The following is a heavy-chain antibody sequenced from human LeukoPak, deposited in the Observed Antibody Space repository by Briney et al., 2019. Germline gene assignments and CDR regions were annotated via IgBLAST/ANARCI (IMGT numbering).Heavy chain of an antibody. CDR1: GGSTSSDY. D-gene: IGHD3-16*01. Sequence: SETLSLTCTVSGGSTSSDYWSWIRQSPGKGLEWVGYVYNSGDTGKNPSLKSRVTILLDKSKNQCSLKLTSVSAADTAIYYCARLKLGAYFDLWGRGTLVTVSS. CDR3: ARLKLGAYFDL. J-gene: IGHJ2*01. V-gene: IGHV4-59*08. CDR2: VYNSGDT.